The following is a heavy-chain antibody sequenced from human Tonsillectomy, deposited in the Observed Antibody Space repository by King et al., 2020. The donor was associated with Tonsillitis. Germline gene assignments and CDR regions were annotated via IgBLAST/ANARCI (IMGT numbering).Heavy chain of an antibody. CDR1: GGSISSGGYS. J-gene: IGHJ4*02. V-gene: IGHV4-30-2*01. CDR2: IYHSGST. D-gene: IGHD3-22*01. Sequence: QLQESGSGLVKPSQTLSLTCAVSGGSISSGGYSWSWIRQPPGKGLEWIGYIYHSGSTYYNPSLKSRVTISVDRSKNQFSLKLSSVTAADTAVYYCARVSYYYDSSGYPISENFDYWGQGTLVTVSS. CDR3: ARVSYYYDSSGYPISENFDY.